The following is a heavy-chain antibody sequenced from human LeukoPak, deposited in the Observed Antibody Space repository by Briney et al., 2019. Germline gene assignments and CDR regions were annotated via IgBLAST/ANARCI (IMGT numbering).Heavy chain of an antibody. Sequence: PSETLSLTCTVSSYSINSAYYWGWIRQPPGKGLEWIGSIYHSGSTYYNPSLKSRVTISVDTSKNQFSLKLSSVTAADTALYYCARDNNWNLYYFDYWGQGTLVTVSS. V-gene: IGHV4-38-2*02. CDR3: ARDNNWNLYYFDY. J-gene: IGHJ4*02. CDR2: IYHSGST. D-gene: IGHD1-20*01. CDR1: SYSINSAYY.